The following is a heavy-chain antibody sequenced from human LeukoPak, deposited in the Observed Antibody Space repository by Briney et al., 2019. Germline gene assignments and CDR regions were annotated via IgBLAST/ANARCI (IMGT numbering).Heavy chain of an antibody. J-gene: IGHJ4*02. D-gene: IGHD3-10*01. V-gene: IGHV1-69*01. CDR3: ARSFWPSMVFDY. Sequence: SSVKVSCKASGGTFSSYAISWVRQAPGQGLEWMGGIIPIFGTANYAQKFQGRVTITADESTSTAYMELSSLRSEDTAVYYRARSFWPSMVFDYWGQGTLVTVSS. CDR2: IIPIFGTA. CDR1: GGTFSSYA.